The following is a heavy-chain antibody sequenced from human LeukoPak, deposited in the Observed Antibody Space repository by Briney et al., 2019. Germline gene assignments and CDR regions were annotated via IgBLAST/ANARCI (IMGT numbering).Heavy chain of an antibody. CDR1: GFTFSDYY. V-gene: IGHV3-11*01. J-gene: IGHJ4*02. CDR3: ASFPMITLGGVIYDYFDY. D-gene: IGHD3-16*02. CDR2: ISSSGSTI. Sequence: GGSLRLSCAASGFTFSDYYMSWIRQAPGKGLEWVSYISSSGSTIYYADSVKGRFTISRDNAKNSLYPQMNSLRAEDTAVYYCASFPMITLGGVIYDYFDYWGQGTLVTVSS.